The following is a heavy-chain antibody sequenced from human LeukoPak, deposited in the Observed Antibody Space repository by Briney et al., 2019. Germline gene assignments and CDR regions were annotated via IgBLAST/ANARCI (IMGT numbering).Heavy chain of an antibody. CDR2: INGDGSST. CDR3: ARGGLNALEAFDI. CDR1: GFSFSSYW. D-gene: IGHD1-1*01. J-gene: IGHJ3*02. Sequence: GGSLRLSCAASGFSFSSYWMHWVRQAPGKGLVWVSRINGDGSSTRYADSVKGRFTISRDNAKNTLYLQMNSLKAEDTAVYYCARGGLNALEAFDIWGQGTLVTVCS. V-gene: IGHV3-74*01.